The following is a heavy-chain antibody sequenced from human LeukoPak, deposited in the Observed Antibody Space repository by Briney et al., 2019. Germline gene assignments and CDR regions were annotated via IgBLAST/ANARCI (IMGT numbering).Heavy chain of an antibody. CDR1: GGSISSSSHH. D-gene: IGHD2-15*01. Sequence: SETLSLTCTVSGGSISSSSHHWGWIRQPPGKGLEWIGNIYYSGSTYYNPSLQSRLTISVDTSRNQFSLKLSSVTAADTAVYYCGREYCSGGSCYSDSWGQGTLVTVSS. CDR3: GREYCSGGSCYSDS. CDR2: IYYSGST. V-gene: IGHV4-39*02. J-gene: IGHJ4*02.